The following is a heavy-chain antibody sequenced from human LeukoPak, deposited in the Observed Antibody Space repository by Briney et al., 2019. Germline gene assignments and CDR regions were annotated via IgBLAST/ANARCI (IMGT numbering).Heavy chain of an antibody. CDR2: IYPGDSDT. D-gene: IGHD3-10*01. CDR1: GYSFTSYW. V-gene: IGHV5-51*03. Sequence: GESLKISCKGSGYSFTSYWIGWVRQMPGKGLEWMGIIYPGDSDTRYSPSFQGQVTISSDKSISTAYPQWSSLKASDTAMYYCARLLTSQGTYYYYYMDVWGKGTTVTVSS. CDR3: ARLLTSQGTYYYYYMDV. J-gene: IGHJ6*03.